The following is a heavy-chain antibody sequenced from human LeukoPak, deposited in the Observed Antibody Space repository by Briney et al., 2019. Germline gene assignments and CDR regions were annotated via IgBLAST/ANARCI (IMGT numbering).Heavy chain of an antibody. J-gene: IGHJ4*02. CDR3: ARYCSSTSCYTADGVCY. D-gene: IGHD2-2*02. Sequence: SETLSLTCAVYGGSFSGYYWSWIRQPPGKGLEWIGEINHSGSTNYNPSLKSRVTISVDTSKNQFSLKLSSVTAADTAVYYCARYCSSTSCYTADGVCYWGQGTLVTVSS. CDR2: INHSGST. CDR1: GGSFSGYY. V-gene: IGHV4-34*01.